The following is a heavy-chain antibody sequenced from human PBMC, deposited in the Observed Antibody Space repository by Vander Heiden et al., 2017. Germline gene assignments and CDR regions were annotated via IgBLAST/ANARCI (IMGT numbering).Heavy chain of an antibody. CDR1: GFTFNEHA. V-gene: IGHV3-9*01. CDR3: GKDMTPGGLDV. D-gene: IGHD3-10*01. J-gene: IGHJ6*02. CDR2: ILWDNSRI. Sequence: EVQLVESGGGLVQPGRSLRLSCAGSGFTFNEHAMHWFRQVPGKGLGWVSGILWDNSRIGYADSVKGRFTISRDNGKNSLYLQMNSLRPEDTALYYCGKDMTPGGLDVWGHGTTVTVSS.